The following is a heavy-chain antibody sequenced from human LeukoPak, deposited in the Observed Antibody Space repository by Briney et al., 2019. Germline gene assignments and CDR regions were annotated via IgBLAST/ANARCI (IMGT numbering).Heavy chain of an antibody. Sequence: TGGSLRLSCVASGFTFNNYWMTWVRQGPGKGLEWVANIKEDGTEKVYVDSVKGRFTVSRDNAKNSLYLQMDSLRVEDTAVYYCARDPFTYDTRAYGAFDIWGQGTIITVSS. CDR2: IKEDGTEK. V-gene: IGHV3-7*01. CDR3: ARDPFTYDTRAYGAFDI. J-gene: IGHJ3*02. D-gene: IGHD3-22*01. CDR1: GFTFNNYW.